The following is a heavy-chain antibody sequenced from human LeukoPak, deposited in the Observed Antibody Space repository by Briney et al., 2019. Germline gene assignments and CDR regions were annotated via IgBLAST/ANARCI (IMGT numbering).Heavy chain of an antibody. CDR1: GGSFSGYY. J-gene: IGHJ3*02. CDR2: INHSGST. D-gene: IGHD5-18*01. Sequence: SETLSLTCAVYGGSFSGYYWSRIRQPPGKGLERIGEINHSGSTNYNPSLESRLTISVDTSKNQLSLKLTSVTAADTAVYFCARDGGYIYGEGAFDSWGQGTLVTVSS. V-gene: IGHV4-34*09. CDR3: ARDGGYIYGEGAFDS.